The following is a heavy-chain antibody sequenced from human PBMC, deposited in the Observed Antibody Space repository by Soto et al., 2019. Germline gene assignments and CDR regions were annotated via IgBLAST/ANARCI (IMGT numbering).Heavy chain of an antibody. J-gene: IGHJ5*02. D-gene: IGHD1-1*01. Sequence: PGESLKISCKGSGYSFTSNWIAWVRQMPGKGLEWMGIINAADSQTKYSPSFQGQVTISVDKSITTTYLQWSSLKDSDSAMYYCARHVRDDGTTFRRLDPWGQGTLVTVYS. CDR1: GYSFTSNW. CDR2: INAADSQT. CDR3: ARHVRDDGTTFRRLDP. V-gene: IGHV5-51*01.